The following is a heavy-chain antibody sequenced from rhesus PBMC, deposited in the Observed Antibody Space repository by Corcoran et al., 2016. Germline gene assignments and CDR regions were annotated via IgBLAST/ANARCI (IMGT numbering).Heavy chain of an antibody. V-gene: IGHV3-54*02. Sequence: EVQLVESGGGLVQPGGSLRISCAASGFTFTSYGLHWFRQAPGKGLVWVAVISSDGSKKSFAYSVKDRFTISRDNSKNVRYLQRNNLTLDDTALYFCTRFDYWGRGVLVTVSS. CDR1: GFTFTSYG. CDR3: TRFDY. CDR2: ISSDGSKK. J-gene: IGHJ4*01.